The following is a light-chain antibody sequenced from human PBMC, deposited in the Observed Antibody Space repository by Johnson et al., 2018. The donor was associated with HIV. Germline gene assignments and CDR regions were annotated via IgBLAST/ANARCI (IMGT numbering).Light chain of an antibody. CDR1: SSNIGNNY. Sequence: QPVLTQPPSVSAAAGQKVTISCSGSSSNIGNNYVAWYQQVPGTAPKLLIYDNNRRPSGVPDRFSGSKSGTSATLGITGLQTGDEADYYCGTWDTSLSAGVFGTGTRVTVL. V-gene: IGLV1-51*01. CDR2: DNN. CDR3: GTWDTSLSAGV. J-gene: IGLJ1*01.